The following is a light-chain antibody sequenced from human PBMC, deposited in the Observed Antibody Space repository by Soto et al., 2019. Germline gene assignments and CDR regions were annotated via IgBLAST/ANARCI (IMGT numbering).Light chain of an antibody. CDR3: SSSTNTNTLVI. CDR1: SSDIGRYKF. Sequence: QSALTQPASVSGSPGQSITISRTGTSSDIGRYKFVSWFQQHPGKAPKLMIFEGTNRPSGVSNRFSGSKSGNTASLTISGLQAEDEAIYFCSSSTNTNTLVIFGGGTKLTVL. J-gene: IGLJ2*01. V-gene: IGLV2-14*01. CDR2: EGT.